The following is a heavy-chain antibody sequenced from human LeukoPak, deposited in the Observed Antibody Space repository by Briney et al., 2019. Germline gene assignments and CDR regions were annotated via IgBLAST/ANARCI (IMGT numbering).Heavy chain of an antibody. J-gene: IGHJ6*03. CDR2: MIPNSGNT. CDR3: ARSAGGVPHCGGDCYSPPSHYYYMDV. D-gene: IGHD2-21*01. Sequence: GASVKVSCKASGYTFTSYDINWVRQATGQGLEWMGWMIPNSGNTGYAQKFQGRVTITRNTSISTAYMEPSSLRSEDTAVYYCARSAGGVPHCGGDCYSPPSHYYYMDVWGKGTTVIVSS. V-gene: IGHV1-8*03. CDR1: GYTFTSYD.